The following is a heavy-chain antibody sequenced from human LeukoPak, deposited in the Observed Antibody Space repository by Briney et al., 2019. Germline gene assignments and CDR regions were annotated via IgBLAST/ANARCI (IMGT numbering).Heavy chain of an antibody. D-gene: IGHD6-19*01. V-gene: IGHV3-9*01. J-gene: IGHJ3*02. CDR1: GFTFDDYA. CDR3: AKELGQWLVRGVFDI. CDR2: ISWNSGSI. Sequence: GGSLRLSCAASGFTFDDYAMHWVRQAPGKGLEWVSGISWNSGSIGYADSVKGRFTISRDNSKNTLYLQMISMRAEDTAVYYCAKELGQWLVRGVFDIWGQGTMVTVSS.